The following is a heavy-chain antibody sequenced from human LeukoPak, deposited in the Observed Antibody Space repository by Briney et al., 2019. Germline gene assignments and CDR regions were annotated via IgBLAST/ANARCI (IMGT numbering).Heavy chain of an antibody. J-gene: IGHJ3*02. Sequence: SETLSLTCTVSGGSISSYYWSWIRQPAGKGLEWIGRIYTSGSTNYNPSLKSRVTMSVDTSKNQFSLKLSSVTAADTAVYYCARSKRVVTAILTSYHFGLRAFDIWGQGTMVTVSS. CDR1: GGSISSYY. D-gene: IGHD2-21*02. CDR2: IYTSGST. V-gene: IGHV4-4*07. CDR3: ARSKRVVTAILTSYHFGLRAFDI.